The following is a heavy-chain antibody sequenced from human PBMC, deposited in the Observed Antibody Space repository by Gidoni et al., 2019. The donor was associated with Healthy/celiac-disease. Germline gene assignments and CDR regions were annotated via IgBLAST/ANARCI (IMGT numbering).Heavy chain of an antibody. D-gene: IGHD1-26*01. V-gene: IGHV4-31*02. J-gene: IGHJ6*02. CDR3: ARDNVVGACGMDV. Sequence: STYYNPSLKSRVTISVDTSKNQFSLKLSSVTAADTAVYYCARDNVVGACGMDVWGQGTTVTVSS. CDR2: ST.